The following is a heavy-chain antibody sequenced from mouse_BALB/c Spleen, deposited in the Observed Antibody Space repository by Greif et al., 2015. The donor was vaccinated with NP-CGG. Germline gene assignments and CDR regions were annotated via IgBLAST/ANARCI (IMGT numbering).Heavy chain of an antibody. V-gene: IGHV1-54*01. J-gene: IGHJ2*01. CDR1: GYAFTNYL. D-gene: IGHD2-10*02. CDR3: AREYFNYFTYYFDY. CDR2: INPGSGGT. Sequence: QVQLQQPGAELVRPGTSVKVSCKASGYAFTNYLIEWVKQRPGQGLEWIGVINPGSGGTNYNEKFKGKATLTADKSSSTAYMQLIDLTSDDSAVYFCAREYFNYFTYYFDYWRQDTTLTVSS.